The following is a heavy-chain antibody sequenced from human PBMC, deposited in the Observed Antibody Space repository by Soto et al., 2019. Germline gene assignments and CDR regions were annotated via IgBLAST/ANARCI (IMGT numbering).Heavy chain of an antibody. Sequence: ASGNVSCKVSGYTLTELSMHWVRQAPGKGLEWMGGFDPEDGETIYAQKFQGRVTMTEDTSTDTAYMELSSLRSEDTAVYYCATSVVVTKGYYYYGMDVWGQGTTVTVSS. CDR1: GYTLTELS. D-gene: IGHD2-15*01. CDR2: FDPEDGET. CDR3: ATSVVVTKGYYYYGMDV. J-gene: IGHJ6*02. V-gene: IGHV1-24*01.